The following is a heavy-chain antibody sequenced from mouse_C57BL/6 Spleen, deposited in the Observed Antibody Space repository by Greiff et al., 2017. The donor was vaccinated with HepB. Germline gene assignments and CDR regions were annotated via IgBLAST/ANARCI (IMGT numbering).Heavy chain of an antibody. CDR3: ARDSSGYGAY. J-gene: IGHJ3*01. V-gene: IGHV1-50*01. CDR2: IDPSDSYT. D-gene: IGHD3-2*02. Sequence: QVQLKQPGAELVKPGASVKLSCKASGYTFTSYWMQWVKQRPGQGLEWIGEIDPSDSYTNYNQKFKGKATLTVDTSSSTAYMQLSSLTSEDSAVYYCARDSSGYGAYWGQGTLVTVSA. CDR1: GYTFTSYW.